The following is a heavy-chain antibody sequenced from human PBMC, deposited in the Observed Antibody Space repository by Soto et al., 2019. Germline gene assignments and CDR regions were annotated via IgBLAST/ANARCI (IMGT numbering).Heavy chain of an antibody. D-gene: IGHD1-26*01. J-gene: IGHJ2*01. CDR1: GGSISSSSYY. Sequence: QLQLQESGPGLVKPSETLSLTCTVSGGSISSSSYYWGWIRQPPGKGLEWIGSIYYSGSTYYNPSLKSRVTISVDTSKNQFSLKLSSVTAADTAVYYCARLVGAGNWYFDLWGRGTLVTVSS. V-gene: IGHV4-39*01. CDR2: IYYSGST. CDR3: ARLVGAGNWYFDL.